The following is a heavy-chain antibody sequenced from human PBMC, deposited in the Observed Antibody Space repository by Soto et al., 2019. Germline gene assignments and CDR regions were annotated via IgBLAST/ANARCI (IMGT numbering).Heavy chain of an antibody. CDR2: FFYTGST. D-gene: IGHD5-12*01. Sequence: QVQLQVSGPGLVKPSATLSLSCTVSTSSTNSFYWSWIRQPPGKGLQWLGYFFYTGSTNHNPSLKRRVTISLDMSSNQFYLRLSSVTAADTAMYYCARSRDGYNLNPIDQWGQGLLVTVSS. J-gene: IGHJ4*02. CDR3: ARSRDGYNLNPIDQ. CDR1: TSSTNSFY. V-gene: IGHV4-59*01.